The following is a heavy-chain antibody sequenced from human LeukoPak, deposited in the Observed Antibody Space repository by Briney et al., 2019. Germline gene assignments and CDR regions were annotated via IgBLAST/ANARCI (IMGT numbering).Heavy chain of an antibody. CDR2: IKQDGSEK. V-gene: IGHV3-7*01. CDR3: ATDYPDRGRV. J-gene: IGHJ6*02. CDR1: GFIFNNYW. D-gene: IGHD3-22*01. Sequence: GGSLRLSCAASGFIFNNYWMSWVRQAPGKGLEWVANIKQDGSEKFYVDSVKGRFTISRDSAKNSLYLQMNSLRVEDTAVYYCATDYPDRGRVWGQGTAVTVSS.